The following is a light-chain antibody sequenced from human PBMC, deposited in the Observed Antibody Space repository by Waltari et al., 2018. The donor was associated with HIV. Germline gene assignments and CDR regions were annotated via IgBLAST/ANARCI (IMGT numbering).Light chain of an antibody. CDR3: HQFGSSTSYT. Sequence: EKVMTQSPATLSVSPGERVTLSCRASQSVSSNLAWYQQKPGLAPRLLIYDASSRATGVPDRFSGSGSGTDYTLTIARLEPEDFAVYYCHQFGSSTSYTFGQGTKLEIK. J-gene: IGKJ2*01. CDR2: DAS. V-gene: IGKV3D-20*01. CDR1: QSVSSN.